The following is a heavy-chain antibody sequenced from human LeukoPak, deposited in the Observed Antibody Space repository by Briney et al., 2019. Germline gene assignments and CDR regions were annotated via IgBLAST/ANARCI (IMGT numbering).Heavy chain of an antibody. Sequence: GGSLRLSCAASGFTFSSYWMHWVRHAPGKGLMWVSRINSDGSITNYADSVKGRFTISRDNAKNSLYLQMNSLSPEDTAVYYCARFMGSGSYTPDYWGQGTLVTVSS. CDR2: INSDGSIT. CDR1: GFTFSSYW. J-gene: IGHJ4*02. CDR3: ARFMGSGSYTPDY. D-gene: IGHD3-10*01. V-gene: IGHV3-74*01.